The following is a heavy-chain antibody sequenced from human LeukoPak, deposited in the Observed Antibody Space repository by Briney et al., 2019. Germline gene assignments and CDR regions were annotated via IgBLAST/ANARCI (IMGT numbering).Heavy chain of an antibody. CDR3: GRSEIGRGGGAVA. Sequence: GGSLRLSCAASGFIFSSYWTSWVRQAPGKGLEWVANTNRDESEKYYVDSVKGRFTISRDNAKSSLYLQMNSLRAEDTAVYYWGRSEIGRGGGAVAWGQGTLVTVSS. D-gene: IGHD2-15*01. V-gene: IGHV3-7*01. CDR2: TNRDESEK. CDR1: GFIFSSYW. J-gene: IGHJ5*02.